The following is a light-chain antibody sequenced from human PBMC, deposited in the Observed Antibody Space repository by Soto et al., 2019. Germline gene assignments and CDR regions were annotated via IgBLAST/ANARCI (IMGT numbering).Light chain of an antibody. J-gene: IGKJ5*01. Sequence: IVMTQPPATLSVSPGEGVTLSCRASQSVRSHLAWYQQKPGQPPRLLIYGASTRATGIPARFSGSGFGTEFTLTISSLQSEDFAVYYCQQYKNWPLFDQGTRLEI. CDR1: QSVRSH. V-gene: IGKV3-15*01. CDR3: QQYKNWPL. CDR2: GAS.